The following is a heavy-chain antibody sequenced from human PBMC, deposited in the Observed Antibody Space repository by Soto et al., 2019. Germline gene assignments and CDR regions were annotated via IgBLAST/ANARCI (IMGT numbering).Heavy chain of an antibody. CDR1: GYTFTNYA. CDR3: AGVIAGGYGYTVLDH. D-gene: IGHD5-18*01. CDR2: ISAYNGNT. J-gene: IGHJ5*02. Sequence: QVHLVQSGTEVKKPGASVKVSCKASGYTFTNYAFSWVRQAPEQGLEWMGGISAYNGNTDYAQNLQGRVSMTTDTSTTTAYRELRSLKSDDTAVYYCAGVIAGGYGYTVLDHWGQGTLVTVSS. V-gene: IGHV1-18*01.